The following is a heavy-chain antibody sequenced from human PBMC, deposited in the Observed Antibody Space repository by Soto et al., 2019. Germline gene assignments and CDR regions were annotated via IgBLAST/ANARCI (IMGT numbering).Heavy chain of an antibody. V-gene: IGHV1-69*13. CDR2: IIPIFGTA. D-gene: IGHD1-20*01. CDR1: GGTFSSYA. CDR3: ASLTKKTRYNWNYDYYGMDV. Sequence: SVKVSCKASGGTFSSYAISWVRQAPGQGLEWMGGIIPIFGTANYAQKFQGRVTITADESTSTAYMELSSLRSEDTAVYYCASLTKKTRYNWNYDYYGMDVWGQGTTVTVSS. J-gene: IGHJ6*02.